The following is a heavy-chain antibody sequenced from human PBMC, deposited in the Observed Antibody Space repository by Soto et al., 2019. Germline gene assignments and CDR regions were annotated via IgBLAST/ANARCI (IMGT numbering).Heavy chain of an antibody. CDR3: AREWYYYDSSGYYFDY. D-gene: IGHD3-22*01. CDR2: IYSGGST. V-gene: IGHV3-53*01. J-gene: IGHJ4*02. Sequence: PGGSLRLLCEASGFTVSRNYMSWVRQAPGKGLEWVSVIYSGGSTYYADSVKGRFTISRDNSKNTLYLQMNSLRAEDTAVYYCAREWYYYDSSGYYFDYWGQGTLVTVSS. CDR1: GFTVSRNY.